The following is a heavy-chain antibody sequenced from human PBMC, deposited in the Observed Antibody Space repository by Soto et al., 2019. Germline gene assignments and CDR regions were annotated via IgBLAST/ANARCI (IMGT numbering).Heavy chain of an antibody. D-gene: IGHD4-17*01. CDR1: GGSISSYY. Sequence: SETLSLTCTVSGGSISSYYWNWIRQPPGKGLEWIGDIYYSGSTNYNPSLKSRVTITVGTSKNQFSLKLSSVTAVDTAVYDCARPYGGNNDAFDIWGQGTTVTVSS. J-gene: IGHJ3*02. CDR3: ARPYGGNNDAFDI. CDR2: IYYSGST. V-gene: IGHV4-59*01.